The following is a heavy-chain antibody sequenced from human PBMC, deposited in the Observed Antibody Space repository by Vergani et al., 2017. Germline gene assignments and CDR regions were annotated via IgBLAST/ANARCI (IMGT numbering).Heavy chain of an antibody. D-gene: IGHD3-10*01. J-gene: IGHJ4*02. CDR2: IYPGDSDT. Sequence: EVQLVQSGAEVKKPGESLKISCKGSGYSFTNYWIGWVRQMPGKGLEWMGIIYPGDSDTIYSPSFQGQVTISADKSITTAYLQWSSLKASDTAIYYCARQEYYGSGSYSYDYWGQGTLVTVSS. V-gene: IGHV5-51*01. CDR1: GYSFTNYW. CDR3: ARQEYYGSGSYSYDY.